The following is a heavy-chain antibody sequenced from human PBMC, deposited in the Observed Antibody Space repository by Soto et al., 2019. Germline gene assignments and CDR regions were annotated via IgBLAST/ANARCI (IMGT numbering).Heavy chain of an antibody. CDR1: GYTFTSYD. CDR3: ARGMGNYYYSSGSSDY. V-gene: IGHV1-8*01. CDR2: MNPNSGNT. J-gene: IGHJ4*02. Sequence: QVQLVQSGAEVKKPGASVKVSCKASGYTFTSYDINWVRQATGQGLEWMGWMNPNSGNTGYAQKFQGRVTMTRNTSISTAYMELSSLRSEDTAVYYCARGMGNYYYSSGSSDYWGQGTLVTVSS. D-gene: IGHD3-22*01.